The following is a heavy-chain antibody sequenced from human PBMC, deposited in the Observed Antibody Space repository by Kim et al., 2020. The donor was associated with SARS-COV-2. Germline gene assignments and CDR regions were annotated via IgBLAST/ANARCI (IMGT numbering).Heavy chain of an antibody. CDR3: AKDLYVATDY. J-gene: IGHJ4*02. V-gene: IGHV3-23*01. Sequence: STYYADAVKGRFTISRDNSKNTLYLQMNSLRAEDTAVYYCAKDLYVATDYWAREPWSPSPQ. D-gene: IGHD2-15*01. CDR2: ST.